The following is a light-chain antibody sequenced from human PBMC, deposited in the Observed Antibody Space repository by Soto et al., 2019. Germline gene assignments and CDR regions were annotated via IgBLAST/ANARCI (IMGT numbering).Light chain of an antibody. V-gene: IGLV2-14*01. CDR2: EVS. Sequence: QSVLTQPASVSGSPGQSITISCTGTSSDVGGYNYVSWYQQHPGKAPKLMMYEVSNRPSGVSNRFSGAKSGKTASLTISGLEAAEEADYYCSSYTSSSTPYVVFGGGTKVTVL. J-gene: IGLJ2*01. CDR3: SSYTSSSTPYVV. CDR1: SSDVGGYNY.